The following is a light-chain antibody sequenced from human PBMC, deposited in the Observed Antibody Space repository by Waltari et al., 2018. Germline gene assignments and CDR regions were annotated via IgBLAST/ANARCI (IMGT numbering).Light chain of an antibody. Sequence: QSALTQPPSASGSPGQSVTISCTGTSRDVGGYNYVSWYQQPPGKAPKVMIYEVSKRPSGVPDRFSGSKSGNTASLTVSGLQAEDEADYYCCSYAGNSVVFGGGTKLTVL. J-gene: IGLJ2*01. CDR3: CSYAGNSVV. CDR1: SRDVGGYNY. CDR2: EVS. V-gene: IGLV2-8*01.